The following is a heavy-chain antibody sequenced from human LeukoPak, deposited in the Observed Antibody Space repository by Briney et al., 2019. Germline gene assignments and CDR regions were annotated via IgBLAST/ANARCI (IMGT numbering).Heavy chain of an antibody. Sequence: GGSLRLSCAVSGFTFSNYWMSWVRQAPGKGLEWVANINQDESVKYYVDSLKGRFTVSRDNARNSLYLQMNSLRVEDSAMYYCARIGYSSSSTDYWGQGTLVTVSS. CDR3: ARIGYSSSSTDY. CDR1: GFTFSNYW. V-gene: IGHV3-7*01. D-gene: IGHD6-13*01. J-gene: IGHJ4*02. CDR2: INQDESVK.